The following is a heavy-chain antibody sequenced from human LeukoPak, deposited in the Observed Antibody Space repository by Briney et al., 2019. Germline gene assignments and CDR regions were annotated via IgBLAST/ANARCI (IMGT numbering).Heavy chain of an antibody. Sequence: ASVKVSCKASGYTFTSYDINWVRQATGQGLEWMGWMNPNSGNTGYAQKFQGRVTMTRSTSISTAYMELSSLRSEDTAVYYCARYCSSTSCYPDWGQGTLVTVSS. V-gene: IGHV1-8*01. CDR3: ARYCSSTSCYPD. CDR2: MNPNSGNT. J-gene: IGHJ4*02. D-gene: IGHD2-2*01. CDR1: GYTFTSYD.